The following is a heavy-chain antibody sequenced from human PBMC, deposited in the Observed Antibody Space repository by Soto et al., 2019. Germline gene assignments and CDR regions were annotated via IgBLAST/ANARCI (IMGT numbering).Heavy chain of an antibody. CDR2: ISWNSGSI. CDR1: GFTFDDYA. J-gene: IGHJ5*02. V-gene: IGHV3-9*01. D-gene: IGHD6-13*01. Sequence: GGFLRLSCAASGFTFDDYAMHWVRQAPGRGLEWVSGISWNSGSIGYADSVKGRFTISRDNAKNSLYLQMNSLRAEDTALYYCAKDIYSSIAAAYNWFDPWGQGTLVTVS. CDR3: AKDIYSSIAAAYNWFDP.